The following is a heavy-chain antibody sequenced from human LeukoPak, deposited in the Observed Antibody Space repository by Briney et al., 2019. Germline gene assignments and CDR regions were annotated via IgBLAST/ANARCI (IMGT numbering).Heavy chain of an antibody. J-gene: IGHJ5*02. V-gene: IGHV4-4*07. CDR1: GVSISSYY. D-gene: IGHD3-10*01. CDR3: ARERGTVRGVINLNWFDP. Sequence: PSETLSLTCTVSGVSISSYYWSCIRQRAGKGLEWIGRIYTSGSTNYNPSLKSRVTMSVDTSKNQFSLKLSSVTAADTAVYYCARERGTVRGVINLNWFDPWGQGTLVTVSS. CDR2: IYTSGST.